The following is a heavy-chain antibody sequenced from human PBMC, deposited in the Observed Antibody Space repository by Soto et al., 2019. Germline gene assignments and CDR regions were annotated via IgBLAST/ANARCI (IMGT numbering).Heavy chain of an antibody. CDR3: ARDSPIITVFSRSSYNDYVLDV. CDR1: EFTVSSNY. V-gene: IGHV3-66*01. Sequence: GGSLRLSCAASEFTVSSNYMNWIRQAPGKGLECVSTIYSGGSTYYADSVKCRFTISRDNSKNTLYLQMNSLRAEDTAVYYSARDSPIITVFSRSSYNDYVLDVRGQGTPVT. J-gene: IGHJ6*01. D-gene: IGHD3-10*02. CDR2: IYSGGST.